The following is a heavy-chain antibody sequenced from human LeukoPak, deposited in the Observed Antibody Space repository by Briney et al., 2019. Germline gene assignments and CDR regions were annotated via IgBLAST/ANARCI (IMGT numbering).Heavy chain of an antibody. Sequence: PSETLSLTCTVSGGSISSSYWSWIRQPPGKGLEWIGYIYYSGNTNYNPSLKSRVTISVDTSKNQFSLKLSSVTAADTAVYYCATDNSYGSGSYYTWGQGTLVTVSS. CDR1: GGSISSSY. J-gene: IGHJ4*02. CDR3: ATDNSYGSGSYYT. D-gene: IGHD3-10*01. CDR2: IYYSGNT. V-gene: IGHV4-59*01.